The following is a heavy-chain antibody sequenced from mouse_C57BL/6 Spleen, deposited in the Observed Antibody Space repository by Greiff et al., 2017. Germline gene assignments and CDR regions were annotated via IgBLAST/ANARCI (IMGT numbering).Heavy chain of an antibody. D-gene: IGHD1-1*01. Sequence: VTLVASGGGLVQPKGSLKLSCAASGFSFNTYAMNWVRQAPGKGLEWVARIRRKSNNYATYYADSVKDRFTISRDDSESMLYLQMNNLKTEDTAMYYCVSDYYDGVYYYAMDYWGQGTSVTVSS. J-gene: IGHJ4*01. CDR2: IRRKSNNYAT. CDR3: VSDYYDGVYYYAMDY. V-gene: IGHV10-1*01. CDR1: GFSFNTYA.